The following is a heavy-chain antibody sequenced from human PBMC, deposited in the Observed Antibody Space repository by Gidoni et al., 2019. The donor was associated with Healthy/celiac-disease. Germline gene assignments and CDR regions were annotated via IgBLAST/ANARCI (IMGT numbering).Heavy chain of an antibody. J-gene: IGHJ4*02. CDR3: AKLYNTVTETDY. D-gene: IGHD4-17*01. CDR2: ISGSGGST. Sequence: EVQLLESGGGLVQPGGSLRLSCAASGFTFSSYTMSWVRQAPGKGLEWVSRISGSGGSTDYAESVKSRFTISRDNSKNTLYLQMKSLRAEDTAVYYWAKLYNTVTETDYWGQGTLVTVSS. V-gene: IGHV3-23*01. CDR1: GFTFSSYT.